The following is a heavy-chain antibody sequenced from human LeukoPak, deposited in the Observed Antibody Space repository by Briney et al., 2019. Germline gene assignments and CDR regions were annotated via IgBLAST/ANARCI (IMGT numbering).Heavy chain of an antibody. V-gene: IGHV3-21*04. CDR3: ATGGGHCSGGNCYSGFYFDF. Sequence: GGSLRLSCAASGFTFSSYSMNWVRQAPGKGLEWVSSISSSSSYIYYADSVKGRFTISRDNSKNTLYLQMNTLRAEDTAVYYCATGGGHCSGGNCYSGFYFDFWGQGTLVTVSS. D-gene: IGHD2-15*01. J-gene: IGHJ4*02. CDR1: GFTFSSYS. CDR2: ISSSSSYI.